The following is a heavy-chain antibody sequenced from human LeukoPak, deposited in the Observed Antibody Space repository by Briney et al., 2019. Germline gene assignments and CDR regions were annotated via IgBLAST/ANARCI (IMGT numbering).Heavy chain of an antibody. CDR3: AKSLFGVVIIGDAFDI. J-gene: IGHJ3*02. CDR1: GFTFSSHW. V-gene: IGHV3-74*01. CDR2: INSDGSSI. Sequence: GGSLRLSCAASGFTFSSHWMHWVRQAPGKGLVWVSRINSDGSSISYADSVKGRFTISRDNAKNTLYLQMNSLRAEDTAVYYCAKSLFGVVIIGDAFDIWGQGTMVTVSS. D-gene: IGHD3-3*01.